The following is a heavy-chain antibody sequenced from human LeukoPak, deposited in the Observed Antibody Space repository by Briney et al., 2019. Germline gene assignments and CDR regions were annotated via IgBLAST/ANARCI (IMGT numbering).Heavy chain of an antibody. CDR2: INPSGST. J-gene: IGHJ4*02. CDR3: VGGSRVYCGGDCYYY. Sequence: PSETLSLTCTVFGXSFSGYYWSWIRQPPDKGLEWIGEINPSGSTNYNPSLKTRVTISTDTSKNHFSLNLNSVTAADTGVYYCVGGSRVYCGGDCYYYWGQGTLVTVSS. D-gene: IGHD2-21*02. CDR1: GXSFSGYY. V-gene: IGHV4-34*01.